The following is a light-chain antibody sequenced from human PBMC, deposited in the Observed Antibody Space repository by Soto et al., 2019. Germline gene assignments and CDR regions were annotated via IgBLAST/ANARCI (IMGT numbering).Light chain of an antibody. CDR1: KSVSKY. Sequence: EIVLTQSPGTLALSPGEGATLSCRASKSVSKYLAGYQQKPGQAPRLLIYGASSRATGIPDSFSGSGSGTYFTLTISRLEPEGFAVYYCQQYGGSHQTFGQGNKLEIQ. V-gene: IGKV3-20*01. CDR3: QQYGGSHQT. CDR2: GAS. J-gene: IGKJ1*01.